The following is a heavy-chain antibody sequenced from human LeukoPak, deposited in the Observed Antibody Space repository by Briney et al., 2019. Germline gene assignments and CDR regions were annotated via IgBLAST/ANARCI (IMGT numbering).Heavy chain of an antibody. J-gene: IGHJ4*02. CDR1: GGTFSSYA. CDR2: IIPILGIA. V-gene: IGHV1-69*04. CDR3: ARVGYYYDSSGYYHSYYFDY. Sequence: VASVKVSCKASGGTFSSYAISWVRQAPGQGLEWMGRIIPILGIANYAQKFQGRVTITADKSTSTAYMELSSLRFEDTAVYYCARVGYYYDSSGYYHSYYFDYWGQGTLVTVSS. D-gene: IGHD3-22*01.